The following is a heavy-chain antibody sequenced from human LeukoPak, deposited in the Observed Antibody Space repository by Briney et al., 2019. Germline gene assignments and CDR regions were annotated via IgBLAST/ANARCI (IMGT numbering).Heavy chain of an antibody. J-gene: IGHJ4*02. CDR1: GDSISSYY. Sequence: SETLSLTCTVSGDSISSYYWNWIRQPPGKGLEWIGYVSYSGSTNYNPSLKSRVTISVDTSKNQFSLKLSSVTAADTAVYYCARDSGSYYYDYWGQGTLVTVSS. CDR3: ARDSGSYYYDY. D-gene: IGHD1-26*01. CDR2: VSYSGST. V-gene: IGHV4-59*01.